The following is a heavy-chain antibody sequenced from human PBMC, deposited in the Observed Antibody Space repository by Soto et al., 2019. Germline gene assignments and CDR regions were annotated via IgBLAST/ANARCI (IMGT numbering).Heavy chain of an antibody. D-gene: IGHD3-22*01. CDR2: IIPILGIA. V-gene: IGHV1-69*04. Sequence: FSVKGSRKAAVDTFSSDTISWGLHAPGQGLEWMGRIIPILGIANYAQKFQGRVTITADKSTSTAYMELSSLRSEDTAVYYCARDLGITMIVVDNPWGQGTLVTVS. J-gene: IGHJ5*02. CDR1: VDTFSSDT. CDR3: ARDLGITMIVVDNP.